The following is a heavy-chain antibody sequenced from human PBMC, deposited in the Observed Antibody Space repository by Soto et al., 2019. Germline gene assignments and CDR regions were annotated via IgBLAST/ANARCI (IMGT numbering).Heavy chain of an antibody. D-gene: IGHD3-10*01. CDR1: GSTFSSYI. CDR3: AASTYGSGPYIGMFA. J-gene: IGHJ6*02. CDR2: IIPIVGIA. Sequence: SVKVSCKASGSTFSSYIINWVRRAPGQGLEWMGRIIPIVGIANYAQRFQGRVTITADKSTSTAYMELSSLRSEDTAVYYCAASTYGSGPYIGMFAWGQVITVTFS. V-gene: IGHV1-69*02.